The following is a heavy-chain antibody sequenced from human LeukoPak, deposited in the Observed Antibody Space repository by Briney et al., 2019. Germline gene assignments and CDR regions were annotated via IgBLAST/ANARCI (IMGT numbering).Heavy chain of an antibody. Sequence: ASVTVSFTASVYTFTVYYMHWVRQAPGQGLGWMGWINPNSGGTNYAQKFQGRVTMTRDTSISTAYMELSRLRSDDTAVYYCARETRGGYSAWFEDYWGQGTLVTVSS. CDR3: ARETRGGYSAWFEDY. CDR1: VYTFTVYY. V-gene: IGHV1-2*02. CDR2: INPNSGGT. D-gene: IGHD5-18*01. J-gene: IGHJ4*02.